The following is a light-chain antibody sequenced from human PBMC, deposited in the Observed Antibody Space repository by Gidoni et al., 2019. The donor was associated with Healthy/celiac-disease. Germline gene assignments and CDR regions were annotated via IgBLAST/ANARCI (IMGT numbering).Light chain of an antibody. J-gene: IGLJ2*01. CDR3: SSYTSSSAGVV. V-gene: IGLV2-14*01. CDR1: SSDVGGYNY. CDR2: EVS. Sequence: QSALTQPVSVSGSPGQSITISCTGTSSDVGGYNYVSWYQQHPGKAPKLMIYEVSNRPSGVSNRFSGSKSGNTASLTISGLQAEDEADYYCSSYTSSSAGVVFGGGTKLTVL.